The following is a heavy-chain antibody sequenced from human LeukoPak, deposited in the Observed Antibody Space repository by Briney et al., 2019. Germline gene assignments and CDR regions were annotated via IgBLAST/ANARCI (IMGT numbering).Heavy chain of an antibody. CDR1: GGTFSSYT. CDR3: AREGGLRFLSAFDI. J-gene: IGHJ3*02. Sequence: SVKISCKASGGTFSSYTISWVRQAPGQGLEWMGRIIPILGIANYAQKFQGRVTITADKSTSTAYMELSSLRSEDTAVYYCAREGGLRFLSAFDIWGQGTMVTVSS. V-gene: IGHV1-69*04. D-gene: IGHD3-3*01. CDR2: IIPILGIA.